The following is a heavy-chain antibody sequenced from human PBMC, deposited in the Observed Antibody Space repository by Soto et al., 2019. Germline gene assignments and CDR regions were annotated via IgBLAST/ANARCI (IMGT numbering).Heavy chain of an antibody. CDR2: IYTSGST. J-gene: IGHJ6*02. CDR3: ARVSGLAAAGTLGRGYYYGMDV. CDR1: GGSISSYY. Sequence: QVQLQESGPGLVKPSETLSLTCTVSGGSISSYYWSWIRQPAGKGLEWIGRIYTSGSTNYNPSLKRRVTMSVDTSKNQFSLKLSSVTAADTAVYYCARVSGLAAAGTLGRGYYYGMDVWGQGTTVTVSS. D-gene: IGHD6-13*01. V-gene: IGHV4-4*07.